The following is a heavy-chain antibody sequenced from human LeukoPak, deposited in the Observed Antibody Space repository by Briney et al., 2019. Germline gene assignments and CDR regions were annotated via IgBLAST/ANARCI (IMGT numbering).Heavy chain of an antibody. CDR2: INAGNGNT. CDR3: ARDYYDILTGLYNWFDP. Sequence: VASVKVSCKASGYTFTTYAMHWVRQAPGQRLEWMGWINAGNGNTKYSQKFQGRVTITRDTSASTAYMELSSLRSEDTAVYYCARDYYDILTGLYNWFDPWGQGTLVTVSS. J-gene: IGHJ5*02. D-gene: IGHD3-9*01. V-gene: IGHV1-3*01. CDR1: GYTFTTYA.